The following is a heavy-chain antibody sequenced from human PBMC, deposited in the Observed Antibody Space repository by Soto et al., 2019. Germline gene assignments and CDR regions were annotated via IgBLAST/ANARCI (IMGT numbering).Heavy chain of an antibody. CDR1: GFTFNIYW. V-gene: IGHV3-7*01. Sequence: EVQLVESGGGLVQPGGSQRLSCAASGFTFNIYWISWIRQAPEKGLEWVASIKQDASETFYVESVKGRFTISRDNADSSLYLQMDSLRVEDTAVYYCARGRQRHPMIVVSNDAFDIWGHGTMVTVSS. CDR3: ARGRQRHPMIVVSNDAFDI. CDR2: IKQDASET. D-gene: IGHD3-22*01. J-gene: IGHJ3*02.